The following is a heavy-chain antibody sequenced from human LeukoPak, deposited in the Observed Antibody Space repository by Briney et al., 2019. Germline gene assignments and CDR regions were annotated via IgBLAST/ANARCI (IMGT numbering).Heavy chain of an antibody. D-gene: IGHD2-21*01. V-gene: IGHV3-23*01. CDR3: AKDRGPYVAIDNNWFDP. CDR2: ISGYGDDT. J-gene: IGHJ5*02. Sequence: TGGSLSLSFAASEFTFNLNALSGVRQAPGRGLDWVSSISGYGDDTYYADSVKGRFTLSRDNSKGILYLQMFSLGAEDTAVYYCAKDRGPYVAIDNNWFDPWGQGTLVTVSS. CDR1: EFTFNLNA.